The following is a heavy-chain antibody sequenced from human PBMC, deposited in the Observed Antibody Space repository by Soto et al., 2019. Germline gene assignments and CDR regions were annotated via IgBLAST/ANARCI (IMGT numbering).Heavy chain of an antibody. J-gene: IGHJ4*02. CDR3: AKDRLGGNFDY. V-gene: IGHV3-23*01. CDR1: GFTFNNYA. CDR2: ISGTGGST. Sequence: EVQLLDSGGGLVQPGGSLRLSCAASGFTFNNYAMNWVLQAPGKGLEWVANISGTGGSTYYADSVKGRFTISRENSKNTLYLQMNSLRVEDTAVYYCAKDRLGGNFDYWGQGTQFTVSS.